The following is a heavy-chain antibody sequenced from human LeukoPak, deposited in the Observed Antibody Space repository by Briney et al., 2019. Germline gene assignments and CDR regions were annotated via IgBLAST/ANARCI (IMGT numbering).Heavy chain of an antibody. CDR3: ARDGDCSSTSCYTHYYYGMDV. CDR1: GYTFTSYG. J-gene: IGHJ6*04. V-gene: IGHV1-18*01. D-gene: IGHD2-2*02. CDR2: ISAYNGNT. Sequence: ASLKVSCKASGYTFTSYGISWVRQAPRQGLEWMGWISAYNGNTNFAQKLQGRVTMTTDTSTTTAYMELRSLRSDDTAVYYCARDGDCSSTSCYTHYYYGMDVWGKGTTVTVSS.